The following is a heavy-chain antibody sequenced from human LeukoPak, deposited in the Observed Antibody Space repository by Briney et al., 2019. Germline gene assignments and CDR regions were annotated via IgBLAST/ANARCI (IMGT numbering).Heavy chain of an antibody. J-gene: IGHJ4*02. D-gene: IGHD6-19*01. V-gene: IGHV1-2*02. CDR2: INPNSGGT. Sequence: ASVKVSCKASGYNFTGYYMHWVRQAPGQGLEWMGWINPNSGGTNYAQKFQGRVTMTRDTSISTAYMELRSLRSDDTAVYYCARDQLGYSSGWYKSGYYFDYWGQGTLVTVSS. CDR1: GYNFTGYY. CDR3: ARDQLGYSSGWYKSGYYFDY.